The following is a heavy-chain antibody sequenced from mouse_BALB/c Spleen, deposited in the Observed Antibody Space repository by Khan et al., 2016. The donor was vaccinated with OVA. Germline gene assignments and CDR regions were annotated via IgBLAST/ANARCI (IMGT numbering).Heavy chain of an antibody. D-gene: IGHD4-1*01. CDR1: GYTFTNYV. Sequence: VQLKQSGPELVKPGASVKMSCKASGYTFTNYVLHWVKQKPGQGLEWIGYINPYNGGTKYNEKFKVKATLASEQSSITAYMELSSLTSEDSAVYYCARGNWQSYYFDYWGQGTTLTLSS. V-gene: IGHV1S136*01. CDR3: ARGNWQSYYFDY. J-gene: IGHJ2*01. CDR2: INPYNGGT.